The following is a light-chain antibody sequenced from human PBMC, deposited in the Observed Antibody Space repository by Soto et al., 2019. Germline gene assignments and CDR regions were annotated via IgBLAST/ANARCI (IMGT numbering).Light chain of an antibody. CDR1: SSDVGGYNY. Sequence: QSALTQPRSVSGSPGQSVTIPCTGTSSDVGGYNYVSWYQQHPGKAPKPMIYDVSKRPSGVPDRFSGSKSGNTASLTISGLQAEDEADYYCCSYAGSYTPWVFGTGTRSP. CDR2: DVS. J-gene: IGLJ1*01. V-gene: IGLV2-11*01. CDR3: CSYAGSYTPWV.